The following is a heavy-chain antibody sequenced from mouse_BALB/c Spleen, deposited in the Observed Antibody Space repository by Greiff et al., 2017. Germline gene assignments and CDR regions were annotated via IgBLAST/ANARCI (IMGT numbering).Heavy chain of an antibody. V-gene: IGHV14-1*02. J-gene: IGHJ3*01. Sequence: VQLQQSGAELVRPGALVKLSCKASGFNIKDYYMHWVKQRPEQGLEWIGWIDPENGNTIYDPKFQGKASITADTSSNTAYLQLSSLTSEDTAVYYSARGDNGWFAYWGQGTLVTVSA. CDR1: GFNIKDYY. CDR3: ARGDNGWFAY. CDR2: IDPENGNT. D-gene: IGHD1-3*01.